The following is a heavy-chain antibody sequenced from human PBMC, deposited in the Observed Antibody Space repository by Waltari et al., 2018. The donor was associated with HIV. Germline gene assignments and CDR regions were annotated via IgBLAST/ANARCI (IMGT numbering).Heavy chain of an antibody. CDR1: EYTFTGYY. CDR3: AREGNSGYDYRGQGMDV. D-gene: IGHD5-12*01. CDR2: INPNTGGT. Sequence: QVKLVQSGAEVKKPGASVKVSCKASEYTFTGYYMNWVRQAPGQGLEWMGWINPNTGGTNYAQKFQGRVTMTRDTSISTAYMELSRLRSDDTAVYYCAREGNSGYDYRGQGMDVWGQGTTVTVSS. J-gene: IGHJ6*02. V-gene: IGHV1-2*02.